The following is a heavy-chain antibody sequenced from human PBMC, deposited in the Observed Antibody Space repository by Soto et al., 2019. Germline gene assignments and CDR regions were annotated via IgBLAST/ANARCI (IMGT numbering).Heavy chain of an antibody. CDR3: AKDIAYYYYGSGSYPTDYYYYYGMDV. Sequence: PGGSLRLSCAASGFTFSSYGMHWVRQAPGKGLEWVAVISYDGSNKYYADSVKGRFTISRDNSKNTLYLQMNSLRAEDTAVYYCAKDIAYYYYGSGSYPTDYYYYYGMDVWGQGTTVTVSS. D-gene: IGHD3-10*01. CDR2: ISYDGSNK. J-gene: IGHJ6*02. CDR1: GFTFSSYG. V-gene: IGHV3-30*18.